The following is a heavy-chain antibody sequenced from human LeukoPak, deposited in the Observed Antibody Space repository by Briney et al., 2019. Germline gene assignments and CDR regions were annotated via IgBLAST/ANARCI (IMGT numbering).Heavy chain of an antibody. CDR2: IKSKTDGGTT. J-gene: IGHJ4*02. V-gene: IGHV3-15*01. D-gene: IGHD1-1*01. Sequence: GSLRLSCAAAGMTFSNGRMREVRQAPGKRMEWVGRIKSKTDGGTTDYAAPVKGRFTISRDDSKNTLYLQMNSLKTEDTAVYYCTPLDDRTTHGYWGQGTLVTVSS. CDR1: GMTFSNGR. CDR3: TPLDDRTTHGY.